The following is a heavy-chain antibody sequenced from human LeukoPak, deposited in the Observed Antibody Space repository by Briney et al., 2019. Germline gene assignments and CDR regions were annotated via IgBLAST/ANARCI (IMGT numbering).Heavy chain of an antibody. CDR3: ARSDANILTGYQPLAY. D-gene: IGHD3-9*01. CDR2: IYHSGST. Sequence: PSQTLSLTCAVSGGSISSGGYSWSWIRQPPGKGLEWIGYIYHSGSTYYNPSLKSRVTISVDRSKNQFSLKLSSVTAADTAVYYCARSDANILTGYQPLAYWGQGTLVTVSS. J-gene: IGHJ4*02. CDR1: GGSISSGGYS. V-gene: IGHV4-30-2*02.